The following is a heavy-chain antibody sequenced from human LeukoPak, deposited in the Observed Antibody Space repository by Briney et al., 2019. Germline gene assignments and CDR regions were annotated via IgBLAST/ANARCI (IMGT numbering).Heavy chain of an antibody. CDR2: ISSSGSTI. CDR3: ARAPGAFDI. D-gene: IGHD2-2*01. CDR1: GFTFSSYE. Sequence: PGGSLRLSCAASGFTFSSYEMNWVRQAPGKGLERVSYISSSGSTIYYADSVKGRFTISRDNAKNPLYLQMNSLRAEDTAVYYCARAPGAFDIWGQGTMVTVSS. V-gene: IGHV3-48*03. J-gene: IGHJ3*02.